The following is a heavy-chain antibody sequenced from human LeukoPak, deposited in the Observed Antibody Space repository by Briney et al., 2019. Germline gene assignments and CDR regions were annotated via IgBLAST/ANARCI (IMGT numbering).Heavy chain of an antibody. CDR1: GFTFRNYG. D-gene: IGHD3-10*01. Sequence: PGGSLRLSCSASGFTFRNYGMHWVRQAPGKRLECVSGINGNGGSTSYTDSVKGRFTISRDNSKNTLYLQMSSLRAEDTAVYYCVNGGYYGSGSHYNVGGYWGQGTLVTVSS. CDR2: INGNGGST. CDR3: VNGGYYGSGSHYNVGGY. V-gene: IGHV3-64D*09. J-gene: IGHJ4*02.